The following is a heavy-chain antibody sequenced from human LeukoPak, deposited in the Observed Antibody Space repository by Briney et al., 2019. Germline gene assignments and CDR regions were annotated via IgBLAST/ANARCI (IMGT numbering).Heavy chain of an antibody. D-gene: IGHD4-11*01. CDR2: IKQDGSEK. CDR3: AKETDYSNYNGMDV. J-gene: IGHJ6*02. Sequence: GGSLRLSCAASGFTFSSYWMSWVRQAPGKGLEWVANIKQDGSEKYYADSVKGRFTISRDNSKNTLYLQMNSLRAEDTAVYYCAKETDYSNYNGMDVWGQGTTVTVSS. V-gene: IGHV3-7*01. CDR1: GFTFSSYW.